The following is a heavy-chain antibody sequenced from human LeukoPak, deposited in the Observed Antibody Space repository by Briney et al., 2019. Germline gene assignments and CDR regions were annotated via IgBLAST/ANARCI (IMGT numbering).Heavy chain of an antibody. CDR3: GKDHIPLELPCDF. V-gene: IGHV3-53*01. J-gene: IGHJ4*02. D-gene: IGHD1-7*01. Sequence: GGSLRLSCAASGFTVSSNYMSWVRQAPGTGLECVSVIDNGGNTYYADSVKGRFTISRDNSKNTLYLQMNSLRAEDTAVYYCGKDHIPLELPCDFWGQGTLVTVSS. CDR1: GFTVSSNY. CDR2: IDNGGNT.